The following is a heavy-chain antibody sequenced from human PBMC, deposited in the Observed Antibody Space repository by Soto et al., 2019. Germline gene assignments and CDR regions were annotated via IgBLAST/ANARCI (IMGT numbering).Heavy chain of an antibody. CDR3: ARDTGSGGYNQIDY. CDR1: GYTFTGYY. J-gene: IGHJ4*02. D-gene: IGHD5-12*01. Sequence: ASVKVSCKASGYTFTGYYMHWVRQAPGQGLEWMGWINPNSGGTNYAQKFQGWVTMTRDTSISTAYMELSSLRSEDTAVYYCARDTGSGGYNQIDYWGQGTLVTVSS. CDR2: INPNSGGT. V-gene: IGHV1-2*04.